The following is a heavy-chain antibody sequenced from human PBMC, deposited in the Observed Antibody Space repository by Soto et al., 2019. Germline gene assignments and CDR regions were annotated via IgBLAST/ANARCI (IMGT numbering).Heavy chain of an antibody. V-gene: IGHV4-59*01. CDR1: GGSISSYY. Sequence: PSETLSLTCTVSGGSISSYYWSWIRQPPGKGLEWIGYIYYSGSTNYNPSLKSRVTISVDTSKNQFSLKLRSVTAADTAVYYCARVEGAYYDFWSRYYGYSRHWFDPWGQGTLVTVSS. CDR2: IYYSGST. CDR3: ARVEGAYYDFWSRYYGYSRHWFDP. D-gene: IGHD3-3*01. J-gene: IGHJ5*02.